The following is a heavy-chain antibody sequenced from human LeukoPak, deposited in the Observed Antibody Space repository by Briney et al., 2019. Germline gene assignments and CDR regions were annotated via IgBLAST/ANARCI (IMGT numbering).Heavy chain of an antibody. D-gene: IGHD2-15*01. Sequence: ASVKVSCKVSGYTLTELSMHWVRQAPGKGLEWMGGFDPEDGETIYAQKFQGRVTITANKFTSTAYMELSSLTSEDTAVYYCASGLGFCSGSDCINLVKDYYYGMNVWGQGTTVTVSS. J-gene: IGHJ6*02. CDR3: ASGLGFCSGSDCINLVKDYYYGMNV. V-gene: IGHV1-24*01. CDR2: FDPEDGET. CDR1: GYTLTELS.